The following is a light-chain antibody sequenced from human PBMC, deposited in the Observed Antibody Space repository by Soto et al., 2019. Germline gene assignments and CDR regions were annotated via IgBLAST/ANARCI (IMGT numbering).Light chain of an antibody. CDR3: QQYNSYPLT. J-gene: IGKJ4*01. CDR2: KAS. V-gene: IGKV1-5*03. Sequence: DIQMTQSPSTLSASVGDRVTITCRASQSFSSWLAWYQQKPGKAPKLLIYKASTLESGVPSRFSGSGSGTEFTLTISSLQPDDFATYYCQQYNSYPLTFGGGTKVEIK. CDR1: QSFSSW.